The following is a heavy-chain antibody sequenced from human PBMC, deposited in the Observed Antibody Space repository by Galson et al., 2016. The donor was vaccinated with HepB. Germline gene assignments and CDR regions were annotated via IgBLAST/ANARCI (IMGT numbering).Heavy chain of an antibody. CDR3: ARHSRHFDVVTGPSPGYFDF. D-gene: IGHD3-9*01. V-gene: IGHV4-39*01. CDR1: GDSIVNSGYY. CDR2: SYYSGST. J-gene: IGHJ4*02. Sequence: SETLSLTCIVSGDSIVNSGYYWGWIRQTPGKGLEWIGSSYYSGSTYYNASLRSGITISVDTSKNQFSLKLSSVTAADTALYFCARHSRHFDVVTGPSPGYFDFWGQGTLVTASS.